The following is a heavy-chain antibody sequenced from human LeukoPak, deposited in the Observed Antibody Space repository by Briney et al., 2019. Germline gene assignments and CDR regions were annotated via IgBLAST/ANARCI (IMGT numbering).Heavy chain of an antibody. CDR1: GGSISSGGYY. D-gene: IGHD3-3*01. V-gene: IGHV4-31*03. CDR3: ARDGADFWSGYSAYNWFDP. J-gene: IGHJ5*02. CDR2: IYYSGST. Sequence: PSQTLSLTCTVSGGSISSGGYYWSWIRQHPGKGLEWIGYIYYSGSTNYNPSLKSRVTISVDTSKNQFSLKLSSVTAADTAVYYCARDGADFWSGYSAYNWFDPWGQGTLVTVSS.